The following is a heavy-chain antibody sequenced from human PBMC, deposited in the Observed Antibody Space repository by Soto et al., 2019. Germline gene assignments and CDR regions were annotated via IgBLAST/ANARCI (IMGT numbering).Heavy chain of an antibody. Sequence: SETLSLTCTVSGGSISSGDYYWSWIRQPPGKGLEWIGYIYYSGSTYYNPSLKSRVTISVDTSKNQFSLKLSSVTAADTAVYYCASLPFYVWGSYRYYWGQGTLVTVSS. V-gene: IGHV4-30-4*01. D-gene: IGHD3-16*02. J-gene: IGHJ4*02. CDR1: GGSISSGDYY. CDR3: ASLPFYVWGSYRYY. CDR2: IYYSGST.